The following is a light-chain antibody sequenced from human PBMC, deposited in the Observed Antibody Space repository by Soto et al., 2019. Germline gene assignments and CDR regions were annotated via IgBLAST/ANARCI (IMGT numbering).Light chain of an antibody. CDR2: AAS. CDR3: PQSSNLSWT. V-gene: IGKV1-8*01. CDR1: QDIDSY. Sequence: AIRVTQSPSSLSAYTGDRVTITFRASQDIDSYLAWYQQKPGKAPKLMIYAASSLQGGVPSRFSGSGSGTDFTLTISRLQPEDFATYYCPQSSNLSWTFGQRTKV. J-gene: IGKJ1*01.